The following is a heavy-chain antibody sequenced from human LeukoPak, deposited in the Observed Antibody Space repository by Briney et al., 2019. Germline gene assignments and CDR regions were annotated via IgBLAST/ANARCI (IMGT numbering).Heavy chain of an antibody. CDR1: GGSISSYY. D-gene: IGHD4-11*01. V-gene: IGHV4-59*01. J-gene: IGHJ6*03. CDR2: IYYSGST. CDR3: AGSRNYVDYYYYMDV. Sequence: PSETLSLTCTVSGGSISSYYWSWIRQPPGKGLEWIGYIYYSGSTNYNPSLKSRVTISVDTSKNQFSLKLSSVTAADTAVYYCAGSRNYVDYYYYMDVWGKGTTVTVSS.